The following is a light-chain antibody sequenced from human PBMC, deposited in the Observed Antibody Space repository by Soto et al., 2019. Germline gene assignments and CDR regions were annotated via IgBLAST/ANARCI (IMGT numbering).Light chain of an antibody. CDR1: QSVSSY. J-gene: IGKJ5*01. CDR2: DAS. V-gene: IGKV3-11*01. Sequence: EIVLTQSPATLSLSPGERATLSCRASQSVSSYLAWYQQKPGQAPRLLIYDASNRATGIPARFSGSGSGTVFTLTISSLESEDFAVYYCQQRSNWPITFGQGTRLEIK. CDR3: QQRSNWPIT.